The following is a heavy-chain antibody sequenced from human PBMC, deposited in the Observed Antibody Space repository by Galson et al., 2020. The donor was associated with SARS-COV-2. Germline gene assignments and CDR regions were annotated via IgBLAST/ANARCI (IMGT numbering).Heavy chain of an antibody. J-gene: IGHJ4*02. Sequence: GGSLRLSCAASGFTFDDYAMHWVRQAPGKGLEWVSGISWNSGSIGYADSVKGRFTISRDNAKNSLYLQMNSLRAEDTALYYCAKEKGSGVFGWATAYYFDYWGQGTLVTVSS. V-gene: IGHV3-9*01. D-gene: IGHD6-19*01. CDR2: ISWNSGSI. CDR1: GFTFDDYA. CDR3: AKEKGSGVFGWATAYYFDY.